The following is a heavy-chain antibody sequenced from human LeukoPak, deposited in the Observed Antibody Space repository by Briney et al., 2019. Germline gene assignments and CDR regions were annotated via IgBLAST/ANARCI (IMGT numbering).Heavy chain of an antibody. V-gene: IGHV4-61*01. CDR2: IYYSGST. J-gene: IGHJ4*02. D-gene: IGHD4-17*01. CDR3: ARVPGELDY. Sequence: SETLSLTCTVSGASLTNPTYYQWSWIRQPPGKGLEWIGYIYYSGSTNYNPSLKSRVTISVDTSKNQFSLKLSSVTAADTAVYYCARVPGELDYWGQGTLVTVSS. CDR1: GASLTNPTYY.